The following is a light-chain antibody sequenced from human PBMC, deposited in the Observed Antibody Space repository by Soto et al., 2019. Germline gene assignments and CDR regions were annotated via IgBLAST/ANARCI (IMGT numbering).Light chain of an antibody. CDR2: GAS. CDR3: QQRYRTLMYT. Sequence: DIQLTQSPSSLSASIGDRVTITCRASQSIGSYLSWYQHKQGKAPKLLIFGASYLKGGVPSRFSGSGSGTDFNLTITSMDPEDVETYYCQQRYRTLMYTFGQGTKLEIK. J-gene: IGKJ2*01. CDR1: QSIGSY. V-gene: IGKV1-39*01.